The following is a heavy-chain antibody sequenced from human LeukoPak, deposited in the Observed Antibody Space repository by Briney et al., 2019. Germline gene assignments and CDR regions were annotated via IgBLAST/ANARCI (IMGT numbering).Heavy chain of an antibody. D-gene: IGHD6-13*01. CDR1: GGSISSSSYY. J-gene: IGHJ4*02. Sequence: SEILSLTCTVSGGSISSSSYYWSWIRQPAGRGLEWIGRIYTSGSTNYNPSLKSRVTISVDTSKNQFSLKLSSVTAADTAVYYCARDSDSSSWYLQYWGQGTLVTVSS. CDR2: IYTSGST. V-gene: IGHV4-61*02. CDR3: ARDSDSSSWYLQY.